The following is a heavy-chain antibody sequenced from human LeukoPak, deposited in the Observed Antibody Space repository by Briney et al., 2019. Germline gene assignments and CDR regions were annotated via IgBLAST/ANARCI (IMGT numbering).Heavy chain of an antibody. CDR3: ARDQRAITMVRGVKIGYGMDV. V-gene: IGHV1-46*01. CDR1: GYXFTSYY. Sequence: VSCKXXGYXFTSYYMHWVRQAPGQGLEWMXXXXPSGGSTSYAQKFQGRVTMTRDTSTSTVYMELSSLRSEDTAVYYCARDQRAITMVRGVKIGYGMDVWGQGTTVTVSS. CDR2: XXPSGGST. J-gene: IGHJ6*02. D-gene: IGHD3-10*01.